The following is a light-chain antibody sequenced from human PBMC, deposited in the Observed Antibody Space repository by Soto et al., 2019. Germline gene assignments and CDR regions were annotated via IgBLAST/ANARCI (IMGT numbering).Light chain of an antibody. CDR1: QSVSSS. CDR3: HQSYSTPHT. CDR2: DAS. J-gene: IGKJ5*01. V-gene: IGKV3-11*01. Sequence: EILVTQSPATLSVSAGERVTLSCRASQSVSSSLAWYQQKPGQAPRLLIYDASNRATGIPARFSGSGSGTDFTLTISTLEPEDFAVYYCHQSYSTPHTXGQGTRLE.